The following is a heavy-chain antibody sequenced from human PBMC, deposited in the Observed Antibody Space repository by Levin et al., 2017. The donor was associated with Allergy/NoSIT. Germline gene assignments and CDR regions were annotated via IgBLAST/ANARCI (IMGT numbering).Heavy chain of an antibody. D-gene: IGHD6-19*01. CDR1: GFTFDDYA. Sequence: GGSLRLSCAASGFTFDDYAMHWVRQAPGKGLEWVSLISWDGGSTYYADSVKGRFTISRDNSKNSLYLQMNSLRAEDTALYYCAKDMAATGVFDYWGQGTLVTVSS. CDR3: AKDMAATGVFDY. J-gene: IGHJ4*02. CDR2: ISWDGGST. V-gene: IGHV3-43D*04.